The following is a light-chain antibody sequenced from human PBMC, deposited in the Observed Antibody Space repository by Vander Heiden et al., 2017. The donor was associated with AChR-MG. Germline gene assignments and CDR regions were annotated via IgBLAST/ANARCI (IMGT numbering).Light chain of an antibody. CDR2: DVS. CDR3: MQGLNFPRA. V-gene: IGKV2-29*02. Sequence: DIVLTKTPLSLSVTPGQPASISCKSTQSLLHTDGKTYLHWYLLKPGQSPQLLVYDVSSRFPGVPDRFSGSGSGTDFTLEISRVEAEDAGIYYCMQGLNFPRALGQGTKVEI. J-gene: IGKJ1*01. CDR1: QSLLHTDGKTY.